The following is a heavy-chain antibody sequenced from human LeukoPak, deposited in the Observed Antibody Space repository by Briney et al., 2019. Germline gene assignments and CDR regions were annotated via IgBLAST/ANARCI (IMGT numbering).Heavy chain of an antibody. CDR2: IYYSGST. CDR3: ASGRDSYGLDY. J-gene: IGHJ4*02. V-gene: IGHV4-59*01. D-gene: IGHD5-18*01. Sequence: PSETLSLTCTVSGGAISTYYWNWIRQPPGKGLEWIGYIYYSGSTNYNPSLKSRVTISVDTSKNQFSLKLSSVTAADTAVYYCASGRDSYGLDYWGQGTLVTVSS. CDR1: GGAISTYY.